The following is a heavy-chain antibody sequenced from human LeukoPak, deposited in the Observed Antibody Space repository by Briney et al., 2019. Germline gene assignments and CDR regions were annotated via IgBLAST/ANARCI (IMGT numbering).Heavy chain of an antibody. CDR1: GFIFRNYG. Sequence: PGGSLRLSCVSSGFIFRNYGMQWVRQAPGKGLEWVAVISYDGSDTFYGDSVKGRFTISRDNSKNTLDLQMNSLRAEDTAVYYCARDQLTYYYGSGSYYCLGGCNGMDVWGQGTTVTVSS. CDR3: ARDQLTYYYGSGSYYCLGGCNGMDV. D-gene: IGHD3-10*01. CDR2: ISYDGSDT. V-gene: IGHV3-30*03. J-gene: IGHJ6*02.